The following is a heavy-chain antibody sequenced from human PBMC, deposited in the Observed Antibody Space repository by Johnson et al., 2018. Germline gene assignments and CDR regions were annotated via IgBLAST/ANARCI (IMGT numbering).Heavy chain of an antibody. J-gene: IGHJ1*01. D-gene: IGHD1-26*01. CDR2: IRRKANNYAI. Sequence: VQLQESGGGLVQPGGSLKLSCAASGFSFSGSPMHWVRQASGKGLEWVGRIRRKANNYAIAYGASVKGRFTISRDDSKNTAYLQMNSLKTEDTAVYYCTRSDYSGTYFSWGQGTRVTVSS. CDR3: TRSDYSGTYFS. CDR1: GFSFSGSP. V-gene: IGHV3-73*02.